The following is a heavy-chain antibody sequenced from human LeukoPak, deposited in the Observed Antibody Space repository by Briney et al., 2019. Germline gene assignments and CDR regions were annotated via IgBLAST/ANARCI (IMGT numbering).Heavy chain of an antibody. J-gene: IGHJ5*02. D-gene: IGHD2-2*01. V-gene: IGHV3-23*01. CDR1: GFTSSDYT. CDR3: AKDRFCSSTNCPYDQ. CDR2: ISVSDDST. Sequence: GSLRLSCAASGFTSSDYTMNWVRQAPGKGLEWVSGISVSDDSTYYADSVKGRFTMSRDNSNNMLYLQMNSLRAEDTAVYYCAKDRFCSSTNCPYDQWGQGALVTVSS.